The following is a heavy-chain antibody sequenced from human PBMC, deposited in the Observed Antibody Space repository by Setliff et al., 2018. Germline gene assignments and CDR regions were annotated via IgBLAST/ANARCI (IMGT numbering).Heavy chain of an antibody. CDR3: ASERESASRQTYFDS. CDR1: GGSFSTYY. D-gene: IGHD2-15*01. V-gene: IGHV4-59*01. CDR2: IYYSGST. Sequence: KPSETLSLTCAVYGGSFSTYYWIWIRQPPGKGLEWIGSIYYSGSTNYNPSLKSRVTISVDTSKNQFSLILSSVTAADTAVYYCASERESASRQTYFDSWGQGTLVTVSS. J-gene: IGHJ4*02.